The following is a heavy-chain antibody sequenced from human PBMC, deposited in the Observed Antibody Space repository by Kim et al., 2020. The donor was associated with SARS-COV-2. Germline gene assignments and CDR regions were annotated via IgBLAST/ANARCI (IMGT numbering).Heavy chain of an antibody. J-gene: IGHJ3*02. D-gene: IGHD3-3*01. V-gene: IGHV5-51*01. CDR3: ARRASGSRRTFDI. Sequence: YSPSFQGQVTISADKSISTAYLQWSSLKPSDTAMYYCARRASGSRRTFDIWGQGTMVSVSS.